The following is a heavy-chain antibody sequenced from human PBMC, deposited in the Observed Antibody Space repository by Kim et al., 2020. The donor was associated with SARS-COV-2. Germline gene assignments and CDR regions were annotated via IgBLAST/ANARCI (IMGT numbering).Heavy chain of an antibody. CDR3: AKLRGEC. Sequence: SGSRPSYADSVKGRFTISRDNSKTTLYLQMNSLRVEDTAVYYCAKLRGECWGQGTLVTVSS. D-gene: IGHD3-10*01. V-gene: IGHV3-23*01. CDR2: SGSRP. J-gene: IGHJ4*02.